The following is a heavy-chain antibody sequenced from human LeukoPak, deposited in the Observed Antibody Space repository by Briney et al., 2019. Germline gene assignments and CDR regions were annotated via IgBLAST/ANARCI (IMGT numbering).Heavy chain of an antibody. Sequence: GGSLRLSCAASGFTFSSYSMNWVRQAPGKGLEWVSSISSSSSYIYYADSVKGRFTISRDNAKNSLYLQINSLRAEDTAVYYCARDENNWNEDAFDIWGQGTMVTVSS. CDR3: ARDENNWNEDAFDI. D-gene: IGHD1-1*01. CDR2: ISSSSSYI. V-gene: IGHV3-21*01. J-gene: IGHJ3*02. CDR1: GFTFSSYS.